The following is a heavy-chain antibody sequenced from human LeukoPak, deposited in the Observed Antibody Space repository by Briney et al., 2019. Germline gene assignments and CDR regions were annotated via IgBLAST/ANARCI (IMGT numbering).Heavy chain of an antibody. CDR2: ISKEGSNK. CDR3: VKRGSDGGPYFYDY. D-gene: IGHD3-3*01. J-gene: IGHJ4*02. V-gene: IGHV3-30*18. Sequence: GGSLRLSCGASGFTFSTYPMHWVRQAPGKGLEWVAAISKEGSNKYYADSVKGRYTISRDSSKNMLYLEMNSLSGEDTAVYYCVKRGSDGGPYFYDYWGQGTLVAVSS. CDR1: GFTFSTYP.